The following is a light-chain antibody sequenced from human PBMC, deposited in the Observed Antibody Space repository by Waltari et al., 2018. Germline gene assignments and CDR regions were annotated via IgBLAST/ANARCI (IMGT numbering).Light chain of an antibody. CDR2: EDT. V-gene: IGLV3-1*01. J-gene: IGLJ3*02. CDR3: QVWDGITSTGV. CDR1: KLGDKF. Sequence: SYELTQPPSVSVSSGQPAIITCPGAKLGDKFVCWYQQKPGQSPVLIIYEDTMRPSGSPERFSGSNSGNTATLTISGTQTLDEADYYCQVWDGITSTGVFGGGTRLTVL.